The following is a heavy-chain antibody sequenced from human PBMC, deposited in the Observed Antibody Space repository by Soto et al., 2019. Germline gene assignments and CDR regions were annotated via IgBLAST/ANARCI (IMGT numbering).Heavy chain of an antibody. CDR3: ARADGPHTNRLRWFDP. V-gene: IGHV1-69*05. Sequence: QVQLVQSGAEVKKPGSSVKVSCKASGGTFSSYAISWVRQAPGQGLEWMGGIIPIFGTANYAQKFQGRVTITXXEXTXXAYMELSSLRSEDTAVYYCARADGPHTNRLRWFDPWGQGTLVTVSS. D-gene: IGHD2-8*01. J-gene: IGHJ5*02. CDR2: IIPIFGTA. CDR1: GGTFSSYA.